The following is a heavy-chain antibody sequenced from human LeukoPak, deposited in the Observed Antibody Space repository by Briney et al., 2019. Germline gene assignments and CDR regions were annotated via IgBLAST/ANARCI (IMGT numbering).Heavy chain of an antibody. CDR1: GYTFTGYY. Sequence: GGSVKVSCKASGYTFTGYYMHWVRQAPGQGLEWMGWINPNSGGTNYAQKFQGWVTMTRDTSISTAYMELSRLRSDDTAVYYCARGKYDILTGYYIDYFDYWGQGTLVTVSS. J-gene: IGHJ4*02. D-gene: IGHD3-9*01. CDR3: ARGKYDILTGYYIDYFDY. V-gene: IGHV1-2*04. CDR2: INPNSGGT.